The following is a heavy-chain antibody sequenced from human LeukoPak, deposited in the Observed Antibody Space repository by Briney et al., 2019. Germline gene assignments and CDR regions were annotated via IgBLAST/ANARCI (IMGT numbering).Heavy chain of an antibody. D-gene: IGHD2-15*01. CDR1: GGSFSGYY. Sequence: SETLSLTCAVYGGSFSGYYWSWIRQPPGKGLEWIGEINHSGSTNYNPSLKSRVTISVDTSKNQFSLKLSSVTAADTAVYYCARSGCSGGSCYFRYYYYMDVWGKGTTVTVSS. J-gene: IGHJ6*03. CDR2: INHSGST. V-gene: IGHV4-34*01. CDR3: ARSGCSGGSCYFRYYYYMDV.